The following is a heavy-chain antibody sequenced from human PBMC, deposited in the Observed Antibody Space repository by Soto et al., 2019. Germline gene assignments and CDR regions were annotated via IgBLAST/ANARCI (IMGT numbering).Heavy chain of an antibody. Sequence: EVQLLDSGGGLVQPGESLRLSCAASGFTFSSYAMSWVRQAPGKGLEWVSVISGSDDSTYYADSVKGRFTISRDNSKNTLYLQMNSLRAEDTAVYYCAKRSSSSTFDYWGQGTLVTVSS. V-gene: IGHV3-23*01. J-gene: IGHJ4*02. CDR3: AKRSSSSTFDY. CDR1: GFTFSSYA. D-gene: IGHD6-6*01. CDR2: ISGSDDST.